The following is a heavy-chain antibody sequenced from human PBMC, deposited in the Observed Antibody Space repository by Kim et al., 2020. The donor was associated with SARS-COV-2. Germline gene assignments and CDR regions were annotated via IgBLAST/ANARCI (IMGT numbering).Heavy chain of an antibody. CDR2: ISSSSSYI. Sequence: GGSLRLSCAASGFTFSSYSMNWVRQAPGKGLEWVSSISSSSSYIYYADSVKGRFTISSDNAKNSLYLQMNSLRAEDTAVYYCAREVLGDYYDSSGTDYYYYYGRDVWGQGTTVTVSS. J-gene: IGHJ6*02. CDR1: GFTFSSYS. V-gene: IGHV3-21*01. CDR3: AREVLGDYYDSSGTDYYYYYGRDV. D-gene: IGHD3-22*01.